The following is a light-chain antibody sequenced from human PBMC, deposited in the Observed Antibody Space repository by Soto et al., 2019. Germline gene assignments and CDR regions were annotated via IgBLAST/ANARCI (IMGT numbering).Light chain of an antibody. J-gene: IGKJ2*01. Sequence: EAVLTQSPGTLSLSPGERATLSCRASQTVSSSYIAWYQQKPGQAPRLLIYGASNSATGIPDRFSGSGSGTDITLPISRLESEDFAVYYCHQYGTLPLSIFGQGTKLEIK. V-gene: IGKV3-20*01. CDR2: GAS. CDR3: HQYGTLPLSI. CDR1: QTVSSSY.